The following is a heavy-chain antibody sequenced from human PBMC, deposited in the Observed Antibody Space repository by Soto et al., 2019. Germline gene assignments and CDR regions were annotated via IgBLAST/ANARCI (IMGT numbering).Heavy chain of an antibody. D-gene: IGHD2-2*01. J-gene: IGHJ6*02. CDR2: ISGYNGDT. CDR3: ARAEAYSSSWYAMDV. V-gene: IGHV1-18*01. Sequence: QAQLVQSGAEVKQPGASVKVSCKATGFSFSNYGFILVRQAAGQGLEWMGWISGYNGDTNYARSLQGRATMTTDTSTSTVYMELRSLRSDDTAVYFCARAEAYSSSWYAMDVWGQGTTVTVSS. CDR1: GFSFSNYG.